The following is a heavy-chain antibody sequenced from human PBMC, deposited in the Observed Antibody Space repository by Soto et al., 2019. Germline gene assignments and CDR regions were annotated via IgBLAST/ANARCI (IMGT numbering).Heavy chain of an antibody. J-gene: IGHJ4*02. Sequence: QVQLLQSGAEVKKPGASVKVSCKASGYTFIRYAMHWVRQAPGQSLEWMGWINAGNGDTKYSQKFQDRLTIIRDTTGNIMYNEVRSLKSEDKAGYYCAGGRSGVGGDYWCQGTLVTVSS. CDR2: INAGNGDT. D-gene: IGHD3-10*01. CDR3: AGGRSGVGGDY. V-gene: IGHV1-3*01. CDR1: GYTFIRYA.